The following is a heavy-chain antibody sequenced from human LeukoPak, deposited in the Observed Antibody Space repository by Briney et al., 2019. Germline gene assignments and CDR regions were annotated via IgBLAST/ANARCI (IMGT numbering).Heavy chain of an antibody. CDR3: ARAGGSTVSHSDY. Sequence: PGGSLRLSCVASGFTFNTYTMNWVRQAPGKGLEWLSCVGRDGSIHYADSVKGRFTISKDNAKNSLYLQMNSLRAEDTAVYYCARAGGSTVSHSDYWGQGTLVTVSS. V-gene: IGHV3-21*01. CDR1: GFTFNTYT. J-gene: IGHJ4*02. D-gene: IGHD4-17*01. CDR2: VGRDGSI.